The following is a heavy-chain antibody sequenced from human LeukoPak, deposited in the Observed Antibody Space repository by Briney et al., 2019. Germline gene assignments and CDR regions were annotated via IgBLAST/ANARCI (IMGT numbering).Heavy chain of an antibody. J-gene: IGHJ4*02. V-gene: IGHV3-30*04. CDR1: GFTFSSYA. D-gene: IGHD1-26*01. CDR2: ISYDGSNK. CDR3: AKDQVGAILWFDN. Sequence: GGSLRLSCAASGFTFSSYAMHWVRQAPGKGLEWVAVISYDGSNKYYADSVKGRFTISRDNSKNTLYLQMNSLRAEDTAVYYCAKDQVGAILWFDNWGQGTLVTVSS.